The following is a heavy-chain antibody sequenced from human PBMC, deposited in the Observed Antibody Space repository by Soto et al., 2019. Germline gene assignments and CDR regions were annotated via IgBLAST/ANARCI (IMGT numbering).Heavy chain of an antibody. Sequence: PSETLSLTCAVYGGSFSGYYWSWIRQPPGKGLEWIGEIIHSGSTNYNPSLKSRVTISVDTSKNQFSLKLSSVTAADTAVYYCGDFWSDYWGQGTLVTVSS. CDR1: GGSFSGYY. CDR3: GDFWSDY. V-gene: IGHV4-34*12. J-gene: IGHJ4*02. CDR2: IIHSGST. D-gene: IGHD3-3*01.